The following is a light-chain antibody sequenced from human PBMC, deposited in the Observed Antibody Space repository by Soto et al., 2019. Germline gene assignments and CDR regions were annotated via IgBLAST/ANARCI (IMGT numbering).Light chain of an antibody. J-gene: IGKJ1*01. CDR2: IAS. V-gene: IGKV3-20*01. CDR3: QQYGSSPA. Sequence: EIVMTQSPAALSVSPGERVTLSCRASQSISFDLAWYQQKPGQAPRLLIYIASTRAAGIPDRFSGSGSGTDFTLTISRLEPEDFAVYYCQQYGSSPAFGQGTKVDIK. CDR1: QSISFD.